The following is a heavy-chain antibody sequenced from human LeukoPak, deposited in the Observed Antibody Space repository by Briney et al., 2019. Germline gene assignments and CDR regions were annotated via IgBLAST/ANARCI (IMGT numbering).Heavy chain of an antibody. CDR1: GFSFSTYS. J-gene: IGHJ4*02. CDR3: VKARTYSSSWYFDFDY. Sequence: PGGSLRLSCAASGFSFSTYSTNWVRQAPGKGLEYVSAISSNGGSTYYADSVKGRFTISRDNSKNTLYLQMSSLRAEDTAVYYCVKARTYSSSWYFDFDYWGQGTLVTVSS. D-gene: IGHD6-13*01. V-gene: IGHV3-64D*06. CDR2: ISSNGGST.